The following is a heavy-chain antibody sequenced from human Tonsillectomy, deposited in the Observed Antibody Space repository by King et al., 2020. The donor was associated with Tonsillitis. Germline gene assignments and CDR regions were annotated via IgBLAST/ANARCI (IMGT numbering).Heavy chain of an antibody. Sequence: VTLKESGPALVKPTKTLTLTCTFSGFSHSTDEMRVSWVRQPPGKAPEWLARIDWVDEKFYSTSLKTRLTISRDTSKNQVVLRMTNMDPGDTATYYCTRSQAGSNWFDPWGRGTLVTVSS. CDR1: GFSHSTDEMR. CDR2: IDWVDEK. CDR3: TRSQAGSNWFDP. J-gene: IGHJ5*02. V-gene: IGHV2-70*04.